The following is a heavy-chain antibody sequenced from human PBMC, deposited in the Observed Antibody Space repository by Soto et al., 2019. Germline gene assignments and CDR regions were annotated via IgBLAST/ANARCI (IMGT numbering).Heavy chain of an antibody. CDR1: GGSITTYY. CDR3: ARSYYLTSGKPYYFDY. Sequence: QVQLQESGPGLVKPSETLSLTCTVSGGSITTYYWSWIRQPPGKGLEWSGYIQYSGNTNYNPSLKSRVTISVDTSKNQFSLGLSSVTAADTALYYCARSYYLTSGKPYYFDYWGQGTLVTVSS. J-gene: IGHJ4*02. CDR2: IQYSGNT. V-gene: IGHV4-59*01. D-gene: IGHD3-10*01.